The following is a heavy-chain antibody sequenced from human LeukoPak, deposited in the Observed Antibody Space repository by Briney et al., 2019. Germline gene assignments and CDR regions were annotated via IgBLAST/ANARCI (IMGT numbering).Heavy chain of an antibody. V-gene: IGHV7-4-1*02. J-gene: IGHJ6*03. Sequence: ASVKVSCKASGYTFTSNAMNWVRQAPGQGLEWMGWINTNTGNPTYAQGFTGRFVFSLDTSVSTAYLQISSLKAEDTAVYYCARKSVAATPRDIVYQYYSMDVWGKGTTVTVSS. D-gene: IGHD2-15*01. CDR1: GYTFTSNA. CDR3: ARKSVAATPRDIVYQYYSMDV. CDR2: INTNTGNP.